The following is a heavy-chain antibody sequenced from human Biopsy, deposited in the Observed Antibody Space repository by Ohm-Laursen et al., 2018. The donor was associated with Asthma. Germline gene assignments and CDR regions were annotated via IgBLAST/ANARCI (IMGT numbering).Heavy chain of an antibody. V-gene: IGHV3-30*03. CDR2: MSYDGSIK. Sequence: SLRLSCTASGFMFRSFGMHWVRQAPGKGLEWVALMSYDGSIKDYADSVKGRFTISRDNSMNTLYLQMNSLRVEDTAVYYCARGLDYSGRSGFDYWGQGTLVIVSS. CDR1: GFMFRSFG. D-gene: IGHD3-10*01. J-gene: IGHJ4*02. CDR3: ARGLDYSGRSGFDY.